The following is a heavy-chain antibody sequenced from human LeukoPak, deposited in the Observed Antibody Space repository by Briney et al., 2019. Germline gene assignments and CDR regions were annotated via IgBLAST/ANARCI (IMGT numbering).Heavy chain of an antibody. J-gene: IGHJ2*01. CDR2: ISNDGSST. Sequence: GGSLRLSCAASGFTFSSYWMHWVRQGPGKGLVWVSRISNDGSSTSYADSVKGRFTISRDNANNTVYLQMNSLRAEDTAAYYCARVFNAFSFDLWGRGTLVTVSS. CDR3: ARVFNAFSFDL. V-gene: IGHV3-74*01. CDR1: GFTFSSYW. D-gene: IGHD2-21*01.